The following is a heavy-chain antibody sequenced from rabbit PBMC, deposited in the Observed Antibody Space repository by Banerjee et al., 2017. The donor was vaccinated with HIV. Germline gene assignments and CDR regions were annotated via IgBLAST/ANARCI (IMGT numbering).Heavy chain of an antibody. D-gene: IGHD4-2*01. CDR3: ARDGPGSRGMDL. CDR2: IYAGRSGST. V-gene: IGHV1S40*01. CDR1: GFFLSDIHY. J-gene: IGHJ4*01. Sequence: QSLEESGGDLVKPGASLTLTCTASGFFLSDIHYLCWVRKAPGKGLEWIACIYAGRSGSTQYASWAKGRFTSAKTESTTGNRQRTRRTDEEKEKDGGARDGPGSRGMDLWGQGTLVT.